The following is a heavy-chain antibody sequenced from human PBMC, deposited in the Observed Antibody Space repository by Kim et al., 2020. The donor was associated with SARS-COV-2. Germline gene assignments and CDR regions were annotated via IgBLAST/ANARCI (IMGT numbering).Heavy chain of an antibody. CDR2: ISSSSSYI. J-gene: IGHJ3*01. D-gene: IGHD3-22*01. CDR1: GFTFSSYS. CDR3: ARAGRITMIVVVEGGAF. V-gene: IGHV3-21*01. Sequence: GGSLRLSCAASGFTFSSYSMHWVRQDPGKGLEWVSSISSSSSYIYYADSVKGRFTISRDNAKNSLYLQMNSLRAEDKAVYYCARAGRITMIVVVEGGAF.